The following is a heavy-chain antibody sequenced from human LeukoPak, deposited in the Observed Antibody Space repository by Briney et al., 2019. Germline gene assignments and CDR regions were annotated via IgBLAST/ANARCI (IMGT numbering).Heavy chain of an antibody. D-gene: IGHD5-18*01. V-gene: IGHV3-7*01. J-gene: IGHJ4*02. CDR2: IKQDGSEK. CDR3: ARDTGGGYSCYDC. Sequence: GGSLRLSCAASGFTFSHYWMSWVRQAPGKGLEWVANIKQDGSEKYYVDSVKGRFTISRDNAKNSLYLQMNSLRAEDTAVYYCARDTGGGYSCYDCWGQGTLVTVSS. CDR1: GFTFSHYW.